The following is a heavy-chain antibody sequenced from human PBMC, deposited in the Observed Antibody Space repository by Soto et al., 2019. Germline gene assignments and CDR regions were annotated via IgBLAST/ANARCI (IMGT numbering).Heavy chain of an antibody. D-gene: IGHD1-26*01. Sequence: SSETLSLTCTVSGGSISGYYWNWIRQPPGKGLEWIGYVYYTGSTTYNPSLKSRVTMSVDTSKNQFSLKLSSVTAADTAVYYCARGAKWFDPWGQGTLVTVSS. CDR2: VYYTGST. J-gene: IGHJ5*02. CDR1: GGSISGYY. V-gene: IGHV4-59*01. CDR3: ARGAKWFDP.